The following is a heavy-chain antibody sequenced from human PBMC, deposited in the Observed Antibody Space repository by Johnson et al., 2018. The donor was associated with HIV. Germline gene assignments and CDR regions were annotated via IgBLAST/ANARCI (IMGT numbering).Heavy chain of an antibody. Sequence: QMQLVESGGGVVQPGRSLRLSCAASEFTFSSYGMHWVRQAPGKGLEWVAVTSYDGSNKYYADSVKGRFTISRDNSKNTLYLQMNSLRAEDTAMYYCARGEDYGGNFGALDIWGQGTMVTVSS. V-gene: IGHV3-30*03. CDR2: TSYDGSNK. CDR3: ARGEDYGGNFGALDI. CDR1: EFTFSSYG. J-gene: IGHJ3*02. D-gene: IGHD4-23*01.